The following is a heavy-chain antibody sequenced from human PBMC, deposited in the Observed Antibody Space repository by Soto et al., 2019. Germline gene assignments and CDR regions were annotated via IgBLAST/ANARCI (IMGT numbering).Heavy chain of an antibody. V-gene: IGHV3-23*01. CDR2: ISGSGGST. CDR1: GFTFSSYA. Sequence: EVQVLESGGDFVQPGGSLRLSCAASGFTFSSYAMTWVRQAPGKGLEWVSAISGSGGSTYYADTVKGRFTIYRENSKKTLHLQMISLRVEDTAVYYCAKLRDYGSGSPDSWGQGTLVTVSS. J-gene: IGHJ4*02. CDR3: AKLRDYGSGSPDS. D-gene: IGHD3-10*01.